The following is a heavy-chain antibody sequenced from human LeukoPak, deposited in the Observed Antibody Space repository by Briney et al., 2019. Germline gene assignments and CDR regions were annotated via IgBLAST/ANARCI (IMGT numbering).Heavy chain of an antibody. V-gene: IGHV3-13*01. CDR1: GFTFSSYD. CDR2: IGTAGDT. J-gene: IGHJ4*02. D-gene: IGHD5-18*01. Sequence: PGGSLRLSCAASGFTFSSYDMHWVRQATGKGLEWVSAIGTAGDTYYPGSVKGRFTISRENAKNSLYLQMKSLRAGDTAVYYCARGSYSYGREYYFDYWGQGTTVTVSS. CDR3: ARGSYSYGREYYFDY.